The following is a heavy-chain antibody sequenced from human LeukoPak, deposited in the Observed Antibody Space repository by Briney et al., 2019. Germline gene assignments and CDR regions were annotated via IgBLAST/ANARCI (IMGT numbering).Heavy chain of an antibody. V-gene: IGHV1-2*02. J-gene: IGHJ4*02. CDR2: INPNSADT. CDR3: ARPLTGTSWYYFDY. D-gene: IGHD1-7*01. CDR1: GYSFTDYY. Sequence: ASVKVSCKASGYSFTDYYVHWVRQAPAQGLEWMGWINPNSADTSYAHKFRGRVIMTRDTSINTAYVVLSGLKSDDTAVYYCARPLTGTSWYYFDYWGQGTLVTVSS.